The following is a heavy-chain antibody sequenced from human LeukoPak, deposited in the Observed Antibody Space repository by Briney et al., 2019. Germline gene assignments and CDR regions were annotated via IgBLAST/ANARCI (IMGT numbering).Heavy chain of an antibody. Sequence: TSETLSLTCTVSGGSISSGDYYWSWIRQPPGKGLEWIGYIYYSGSTYYNPSLKSRVTISVDTSKNQFSLKLSSVTAADTAVYYCAREGIVAVPAASRTEYFQHWGQGTLVTVSS. D-gene: IGHD2-2*01. CDR1: GGSISSGDYY. CDR2: IYYSGST. J-gene: IGHJ1*01. V-gene: IGHV4-30-4*08. CDR3: AREGIVAVPAASRTEYFQH.